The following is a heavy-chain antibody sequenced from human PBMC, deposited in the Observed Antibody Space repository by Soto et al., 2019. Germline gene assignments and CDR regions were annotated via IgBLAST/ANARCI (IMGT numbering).Heavy chain of an antibody. J-gene: IGHJ4*02. CDR2: IIPIFGTA. V-gene: IGHV1-69*06. CDR1: GGTFSSYA. CDR3: AREPTYYYDSSGYPVGPKLDY. Sequence: SVKVSCKASGGTFSSYAISWVRQAPGQGLEWMGGIIPIFGTANYAQKFQGRVTITADKSTSTAYMELSSLRSEDTAVYYCAREPTYYYDSSGYPVGPKLDYWGQGTLVTVSS. D-gene: IGHD3-22*01.